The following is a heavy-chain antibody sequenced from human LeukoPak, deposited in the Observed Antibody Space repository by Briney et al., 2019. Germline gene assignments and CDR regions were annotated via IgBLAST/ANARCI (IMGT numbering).Heavy chain of an antibody. D-gene: IGHD2-2*01. CDR1: GFTFSHYW. CDR2: ISSDGSNT. Sequence: GGSLRLSCAASGFTFSHYWMHWVRQAPVTGLVWVSLISSDGSNTNYADSVKGRFTISRDNAKNTLYLQMNSLRAEDTAVYYCATDVPAASIFGYWGQGTLVTVSS. J-gene: IGHJ4*02. CDR3: ATDVPAASIFGY. V-gene: IGHV3-74*01.